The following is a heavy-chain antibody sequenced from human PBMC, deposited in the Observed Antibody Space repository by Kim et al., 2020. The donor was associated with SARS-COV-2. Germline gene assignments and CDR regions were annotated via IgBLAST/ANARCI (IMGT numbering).Heavy chain of an antibody. Sequence: SETLSLTCTVSGGSISSSSYYWGWIRQPPGKGLEWIGSIYYSGSTYYNSSLKSRVTISVDTSKNQFSLKLSSVTAADTALYYCARHWVQITLIVVVRYAFDIWGQGTMVTVSS. V-gene: IGHV4-39*01. CDR3: ARHWVQITLIVVVRYAFDI. D-gene: IGHD3-22*01. J-gene: IGHJ3*02. CDR1: GGSISSSSYY. CDR2: IYYSGST.